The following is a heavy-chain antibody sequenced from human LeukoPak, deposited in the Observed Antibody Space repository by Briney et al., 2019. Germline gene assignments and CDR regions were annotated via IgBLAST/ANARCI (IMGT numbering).Heavy chain of an antibody. D-gene: IGHD3-22*01. CDR1: GGSISSYY. Sequence: PSETLSLTCTVSGGSISSYYWSWIRQPPGKGLEWIGDINPSGSTYYNPSLKSRLTISVDTSKNQFSLKLRSVTAADTAVYYCARGRHDITMIVVVMTSVSYYLDVWGKGTTVTVS. CDR3: ARGRHDITMIVVVMTSVSYYLDV. V-gene: IGHV4-59*12. CDR2: INPSGST. J-gene: IGHJ6*03.